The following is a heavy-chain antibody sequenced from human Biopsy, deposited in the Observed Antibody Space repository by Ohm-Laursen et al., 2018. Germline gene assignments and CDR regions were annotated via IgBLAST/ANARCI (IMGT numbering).Heavy chain of an antibody. CDR1: GSTFRTYG. J-gene: IGHJ6*02. CDR2: ISYDQITK. D-gene: IGHD5/OR15-5a*01. V-gene: IGHV3-30*18. CDR3: AKDLSVYYYYGIDV. Sequence: SLRLSCSAPGSTFRTYGMHWVRLAPGKGLEWVAVISYDQITKHYADSVRGRFTISRDNSKNTLYLQVNSLRAEDTAVYYCAKDLSVYYYYGIDVWGQGTTVTVSS.